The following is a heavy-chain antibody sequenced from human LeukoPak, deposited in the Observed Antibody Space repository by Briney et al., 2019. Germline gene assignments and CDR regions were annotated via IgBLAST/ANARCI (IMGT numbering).Heavy chain of an antibody. D-gene: IGHD2-15*01. J-gene: IGHJ4*02. CDR2: IYYSGST. V-gene: IGHV4-30-4*01. CDR1: GGSISSGDYY. CDR3: ARGMVVDGKRTRPLDY. Sequence: NPSETLSLTCTVSGGSISSGDYYWCWIRQPPGKGLEWIGYIYYSGSTYYNPSLKSRVTISVDTSKNQFSLKLSSVTAADTAVYYLARGMVVDGKRTRPLDYWGQGTLVTVSS.